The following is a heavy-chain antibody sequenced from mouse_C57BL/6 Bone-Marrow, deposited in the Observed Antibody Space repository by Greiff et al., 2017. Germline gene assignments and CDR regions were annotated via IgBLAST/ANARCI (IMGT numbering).Heavy chain of an antibody. J-gene: IGHJ3*01. Sequence: QVQLQQPGAELVKPGASVKLSCKASGYTFTSYWMHWVKQRPGQGLEWIGMIHPNSGSTNYNEKFKSKATLTVDKSSSTAYMQLSSLTSEDSAVYYCAKSRGIYYGSSSFAYGGQGTRVTVSA. V-gene: IGHV1-64*01. CDR3: AKSRGIYYGSSSFAY. CDR1: GYTFTSYW. D-gene: IGHD1-1*01. CDR2: IHPNSGST.